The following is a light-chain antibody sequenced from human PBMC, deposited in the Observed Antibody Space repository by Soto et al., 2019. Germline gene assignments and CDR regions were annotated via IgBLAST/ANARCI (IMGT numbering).Light chain of an antibody. Sequence: DIQMTQSPSALSASVGDRVTITCQASQDISNCLNWYQQKPVKAPKLLIYDASNLEPGVPSRFGGRGSGTHFTFTISSLQPEDLATYFCQQWDNLPLIFCGATKVEIK. CDR2: DAS. CDR1: QDISNC. J-gene: IGKJ4*01. CDR3: QQWDNLPLI. V-gene: IGKV1-33*01.